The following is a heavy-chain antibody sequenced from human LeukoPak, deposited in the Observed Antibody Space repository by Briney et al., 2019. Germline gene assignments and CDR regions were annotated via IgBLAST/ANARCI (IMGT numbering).Heavy chain of an antibody. CDR2: IYPGDSDI. V-gene: IGHV5-51*03. Sequence: KPGESLQISCKSSGYNFVNYWIAWVRQMPGKGLEWMGIIYPGDSDIRYSPSFQGQVTISADKSISTAYLQWSSLKASDTAMYYCARSGGYDFLTNSLLVWGQGTLVTVSS. J-gene: IGHJ4*02. D-gene: IGHD5-12*01. CDR3: ARSGGYDFLTNSLLV. CDR1: GYNFVNYW.